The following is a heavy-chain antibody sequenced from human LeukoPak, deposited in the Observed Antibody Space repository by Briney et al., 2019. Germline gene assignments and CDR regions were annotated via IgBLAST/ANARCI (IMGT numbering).Heavy chain of an antibody. D-gene: IGHD5-12*01. J-gene: IGHJ4*02. CDR2: INQDGSEE. CDR1: GFTFSSYS. Sequence: PGGSLRLSCAASGFTFSSYSMNWVRQAPGKGLEWVAHINQDGSEEHYMDSVKARFTISRDNAKNSLSLQMNSLRAEDTAVYYCVRDGGVSGYDLLDYWGQGTSVTVSS. CDR3: VRDGGVSGYDLLDY. V-gene: IGHV3-7*01.